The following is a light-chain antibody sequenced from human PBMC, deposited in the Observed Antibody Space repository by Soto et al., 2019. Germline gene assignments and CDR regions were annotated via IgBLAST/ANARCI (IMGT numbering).Light chain of an antibody. CDR3: QQYNNWPPIT. CDR2: GAS. Sequence: EIVLTQSPGTLSLSPGERATLSCRASQSVSSSYLAWYQQKPGHAPRLLIYGASTRATGIPARFSGSGSGTEFTLTISSLQSEDFAVYYCQQYNNWPPITFGQGTRLEIK. V-gene: IGKV3-15*01. CDR1: QSVSSSY. J-gene: IGKJ5*01.